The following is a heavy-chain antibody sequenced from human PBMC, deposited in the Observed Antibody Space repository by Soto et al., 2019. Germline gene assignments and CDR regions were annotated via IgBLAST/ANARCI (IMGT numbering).Heavy chain of an antibody. Sequence: QVQLQESGPGLVKPSQTLSLACTVSGGSVGSGEHYYSWIRQPPGKGLEWIGYIYDSGITNYTPSLKGRVIMPLDRSNNQVSLKLRSVTAADTAVYFCSRDVAHGYTENVWGQGTIVTVSS. D-gene: IGHD5-18*01. CDR2: IYDSGIT. V-gene: IGHV4-30-4*01. CDR1: GGSVGSGEHY. J-gene: IGHJ3*01. CDR3: SRDVAHGYTENV.